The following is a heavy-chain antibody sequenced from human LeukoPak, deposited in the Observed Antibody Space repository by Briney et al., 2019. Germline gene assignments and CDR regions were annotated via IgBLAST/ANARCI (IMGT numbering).Heavy chain of an antibody. Sequence: GGSLRLSCAASGFTFSNAWMSWVRQAPGKGLEWVGRIKSKTDGGTTDYAAPVKGRFTISRDDSKNTLYLRMNSLKTEDTAVYYCLSGSGYYYYYYGMDVWGQGTTVTVSS. J-gene: IGHJ6*02. CDR3: LSGSGYYYYYYGMDV. D-gene: IGHD3-22*01. CDR2: IKSKTDGGTT. CDR1: GFTFSNAW. V-gene: IGHV3-15*01.